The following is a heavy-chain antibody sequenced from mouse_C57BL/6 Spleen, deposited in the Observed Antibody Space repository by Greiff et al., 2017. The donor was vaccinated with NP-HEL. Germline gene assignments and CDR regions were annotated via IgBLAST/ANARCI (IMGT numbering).Heavy chain of an antibody. Sequence: VQLQQSGPELVKPGASVKISCKASGYAFSSSWMNWVKQRPGKGLEWIGRIYPGDGDTNYNGKFKGKATLTADKSSSTAYMQLSSLTSEDSAVYFCARHYYGSSYDFDYWGQGTTLTVSS. CDR1: GYAFSSSW. D-gene: IGHD1-1*01. CDR2: IYPGDGDT. V-gene: IGHV1-82*01. J-gene: IGHJ2*01. CDR3: ARHYYGSSYDFDY.